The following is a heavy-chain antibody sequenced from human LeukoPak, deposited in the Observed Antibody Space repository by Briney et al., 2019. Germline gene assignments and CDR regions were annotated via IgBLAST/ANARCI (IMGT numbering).Heavy chain of an antibody. J-gene: IGHJ4*02. V-gene: IGHV3-30*04. CDR3: ARDLGQQLVGGVFDY. D-gene: IGHD6-13*01. CDR1: GFTFSSYA. Sequence: GRSLRLSRAASGFTFSSYAMHWVRQAPGKGLEWVAVISYDGSNKYYADSVKGRFTISRDNSKNTLYLQMNSLRAEDTAVYYCARDLGQQLVGGVFDYWGQGTLVTVSS. CDR2: ISYDGSNK.